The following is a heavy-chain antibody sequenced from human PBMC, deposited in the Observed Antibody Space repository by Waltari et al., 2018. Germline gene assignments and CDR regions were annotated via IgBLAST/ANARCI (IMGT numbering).Heavy chain of an antibody. Sequence: QVQLQQWGAGLLKPSETLSLTCAVYGGSFSGYYWSWIRQPPGKGLEWIGYIYYSGSTNSNPSLQSRVTISVDTSKNQFSLKLSSVTAADTAVYYCAREVNGYGRYNWFDPWGQGTLVTVSS. V-gene: IGHV4-34*11. CDR1: GGSFSGYY. D-gene: IGHD5-12*01. CDR3: AREVNGYGRYNWFDP. J-gene: IGHJ5*02. CDR2: IYYSGST.